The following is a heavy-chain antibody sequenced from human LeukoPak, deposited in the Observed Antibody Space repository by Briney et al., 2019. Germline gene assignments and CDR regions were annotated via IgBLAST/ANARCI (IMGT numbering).Heavy chain of an antibody. CDR1: GFSFSIYG. CDR2: IRHDGTNK. Sequence: GGSLRLSCVASGFSFSIYGMHWVRQAPGKGLEWMTFIRHDGTNKFYADSVKGRFTVSRDNSKNTLYLQMNSLGAEDTAMYFCARPFDYGGNSDAFDIWGRGTLVTVSA. CDR3: ARPFDYGGNSDAFDI. V-gene: IGHV3-30*02. J-gene: IGHJ3*02. D-gene: IGHD4-23*01.